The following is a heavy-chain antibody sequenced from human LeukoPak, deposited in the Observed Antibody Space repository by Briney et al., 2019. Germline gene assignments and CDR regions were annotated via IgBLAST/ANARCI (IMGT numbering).Heavy chain of an antibody. CDR2: ISSSGSTI. J-gene: IGHJ4*02. V-gene: IGHV3-48*03. CDR3: ARRGMITFGGVIDDPAYYFDY. CDR1: GFTFSSYE. Sequence: GGSLRLSCAASGFTFSSYEMNWVRQAPGKGLEWVSYISSSGSTIYYADSVKGRFTISRDNAKNSLYLQMNSLGAEDTAVYYCARRGMITFGGVIDDPAYYFDYWGQGTLVTVSS. D-gene: IGHD3-16*02.